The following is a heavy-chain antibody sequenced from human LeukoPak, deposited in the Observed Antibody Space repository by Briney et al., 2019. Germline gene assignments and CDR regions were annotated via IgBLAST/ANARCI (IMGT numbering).Heavy chain of an antibody. CDR1: GFTFSSYG. CDR2: IWYDGSNK. D-gene: IGHD6-13*01. V-gene: IGHV3-33*06. Sequence: PGGSLRLSCAASGFTFSSYGMHWVRQAPGKGLEWVAVIWYDGSNKYYADSVKGRFTISRDNSKNTLYLQMNSLRAEDTAVYYCAKNAAAGTFWFDPWGQGTLVTVSS. J-gene: IGHJ5*02. CDR3: AKNAAAGTFWFDP.